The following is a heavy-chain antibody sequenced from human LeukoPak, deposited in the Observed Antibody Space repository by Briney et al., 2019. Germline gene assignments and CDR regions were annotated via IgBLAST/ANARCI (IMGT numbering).Heavy chain of an antibody. CDR2: ICSDSAYI. D-gene: IGHD5-24*01. J-gene: IGHJ6*03. CDR3: ARGAADGYNYFFSYYMDV. CDR1: GFTFSNYN. Sequence: GGSLTLSCAASGFTFSNYNRNWIRQAPGKGLEWVSSICSDSAYIYNADSMTGRFTISRDNTRNSLYLQMSSLRAEDTAVYYCARGAADGYNYFFSYYMDVWGKGTTVTVSS. V-gene: IGHV3-21*01.